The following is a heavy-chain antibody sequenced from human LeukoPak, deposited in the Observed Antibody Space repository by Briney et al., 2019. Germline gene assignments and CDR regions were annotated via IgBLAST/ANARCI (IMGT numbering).Heavy chain of an antibody. CDR3: AKERGWGAAYYYGMDV. J-gene: IGHJ6*02. V-gene: IGHV3-66*01. D-gene: IGHD3-16*01. CDR2: IPEDGDGGGT. CDR1: GFTVSSNY. Sequence: PGGSLRLSCAASGFTVSSNYMTWVRQAPGKGLEWVSVIPEDGDGGGTYYADSVKGRFTISRDGSKNTLYLQMNSLRAEDTAVYYCAKERGWGAAYYYGMDVWGQGTTVTVTS.